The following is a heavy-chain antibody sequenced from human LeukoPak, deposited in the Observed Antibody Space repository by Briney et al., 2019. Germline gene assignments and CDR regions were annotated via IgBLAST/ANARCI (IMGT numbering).Heavy chain of an antibody. CDR3: ARDSSGWATGPLQH. CDR1: GFTFSSYA. CDR2: ISYDGSNK. J-gene: IGHJ1*01. D-gene: IGHD6-19*01. Sequence: GGSLRLSCAASGFTFSSYAMHWVRQAPGKGLEWVAVISYDGSNKYYADSVKGRFTISRDNSKNTLYLQMNSLRAEDTAVYYCARDSSGWATGPLQHWGQGTLVTVSS. V-gene: IGHV3-30-3*01.